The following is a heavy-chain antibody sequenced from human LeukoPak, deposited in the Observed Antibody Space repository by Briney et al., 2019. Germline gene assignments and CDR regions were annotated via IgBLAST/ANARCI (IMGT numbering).Heavy chain of an antibody. CDR3: ARTDTVTTRTDQNAFDI. CDR1: GGSISSSSYN. J-gene: IGHJ3*02. V-gene: IGHV4-39*07. D-gene: IGHD4-17*01. CDR2: IYYSGNT. Sequence: SETLSLTYTVSGGSISSSSYNWGWIRQPPGKGLEWTGNIYYSGNTYYNPSLKSRVTISVDTSKNQFSLKLSSVTAADTAVYYCARTDTVTTRTDQNAFDIWGQGTMVTVSS.